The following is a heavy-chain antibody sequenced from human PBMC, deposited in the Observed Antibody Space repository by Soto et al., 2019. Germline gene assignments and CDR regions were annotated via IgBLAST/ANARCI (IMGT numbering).Heavy chain of an antibody. CDR3: ARNMVVEAAAYYGMDV. V-gene: IGHV3-30-3*01. CDR2: ISYDGSNK. Sequence: PGGSLRLSCAASGFTFSTYPMHWVRLAPGKGLEWVAIISYDGSNKHHADSVKGRFTISRDNSKNTLYLQMNSLKPDDTAVYSCARNMVVEAAAYYGMDVWGQGTTVTVSS. CDR1: GFTFSTYP. J-gene: IGHJ6*02. D-gene: IGHD2-15*01.